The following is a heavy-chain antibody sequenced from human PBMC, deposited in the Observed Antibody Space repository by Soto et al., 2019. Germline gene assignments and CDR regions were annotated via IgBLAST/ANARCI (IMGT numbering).Heavy chain of an antibody. CDR1: GFTFSNYG. CDR2: IWYDGSQT. D-gene: IGHD6-19*01. J-gene: IGHJ4*01. CDR3: ARDGGINGWYKYDY. Sequence: PGGSLRLSCAASGFTFSNYGFHWVRQAPGKGLEWVAVIWYDGSQTYYADSVKGRFTISRDSSKNTLYLQMNSLRPEDTAVYYCARDGGINGWYKYDYWGQGTLLTVSS. V-gene: IGHV3-33*01.